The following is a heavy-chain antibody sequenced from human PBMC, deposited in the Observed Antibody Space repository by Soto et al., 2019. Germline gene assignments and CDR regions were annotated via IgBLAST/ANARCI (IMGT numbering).Heavy chain of an antibody. CDR2: ISWNSASI. CDR1: GFPFDDYA. Sequence: EVQLVESGGGLVQPGRSLRLSCAASGFPFDDYAMHWVRQAPGKGLEWVSGISWNSASIGYADSVKGRFTISRDNAKNSLYLPMNRLRAEDTALYYCAKDKDRVTFSYYFDYWGQATLVTVSS. CDR3: AKDKDRVTFSYYFDY. D-gene: IGHD2-21*02. V-gene: IGHV3-9*01. J-gene: IGHJ4*02.